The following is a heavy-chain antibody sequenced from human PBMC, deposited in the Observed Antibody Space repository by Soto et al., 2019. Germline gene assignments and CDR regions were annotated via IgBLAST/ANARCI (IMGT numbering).Heavy chain of an antibody. CDR3: ARGSSGLTNWFDP. CDR1: GGTFSSYA. J-gene: IGHJ5*02. D-gene: IGHD6-19*01. V-gene: IGHV1-69*13. CDR2: IIPIFGTA. Sequence: SVKVSCKASGGTFSSYAISWVRQAPGQGLEWMGGIIPIFGTANYAQKFQGRVTITADESTSTAYMELSSLRSEDTAVYYCARGSSGLTNWFDPWGQGTLVTVSS.